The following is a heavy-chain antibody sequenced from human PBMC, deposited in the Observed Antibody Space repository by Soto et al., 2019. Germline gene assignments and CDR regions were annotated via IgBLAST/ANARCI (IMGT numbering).Heavy chain of an antibody. J-gene: IGHJ5*02. CDR3: ARGAIYWFGP. Sequence: SETLSLTCTVSGASISSGGYSWSWIRQHPEKGLEWIGYSYYSGSTYYNPSLKSRVSISVDTSKNQFSLKLSSVTAADTSVYYCARGAIYWFGPWGQGTLVIVSS. D-gene: IGHD3-9*01. V-gene: IGHV4-31*03. CDR2: SYYSGST. CDR1: GASISSGGYS.